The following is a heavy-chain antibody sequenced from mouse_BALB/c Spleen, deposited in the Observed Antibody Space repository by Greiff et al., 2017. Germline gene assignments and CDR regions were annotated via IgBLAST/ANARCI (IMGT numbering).Heavy chain of an antibody. CDR3: AREGYYGSSYVGFAY. V-gene: IGHV14-3*02. D-gene: IGHD1-1*01. Sequence: EVKLMESGAELVKPGASVKLSCTASGFNIKDTYMHWVKQRPEQGLEWIGRIDPANGNTKYDPKFQGKATITADTSSNTAYLQLSSLTSEDTAVYYCAREGYYGSSYVGFAYWGQGTLVTVSA. CDR1: GFNIKDTY. CDR2: IDPANGNT. J-gene: IGHJ3*01.